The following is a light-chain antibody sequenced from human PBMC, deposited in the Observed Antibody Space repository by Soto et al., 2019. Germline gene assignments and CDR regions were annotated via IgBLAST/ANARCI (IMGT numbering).Light chain of an antibody. CDR2: GAS. CDR3: QQYGSSPPIT. J-gene: IGKJ5*01. CDR1: QSVSNNY. Sequence: EIVLTQSPGTLSLSPGERATLSCRASQSVSNNYLAWYQRKPGQPPRLLIYGASSRATGIPDRFSGSGSGTDFTLTISRLEPEDFAVYYCQQYGSSPPITFGQGTRLEIK. V-gene: IGKV3-20*01.